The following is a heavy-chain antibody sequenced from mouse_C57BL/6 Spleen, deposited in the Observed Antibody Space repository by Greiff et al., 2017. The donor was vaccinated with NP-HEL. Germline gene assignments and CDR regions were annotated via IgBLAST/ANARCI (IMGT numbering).Heavy chain of an antibody. J-gene: IGHJ2*01. CDR3: ARHEGGYYPFDY. Sequence: EVQLVESGGGLVQPGGSLKLSCAASGFTFSDYYMYWVRQTPEKRLEWVAYISNGGGSTYYPDTVKGRFTISRDNAKNTLYLQMSRLKSEDTAMYYCARHEGGYYPFDYWGQGTTLTVSS. CDR2: ISNGGGST. D-gene: IGHD2-3*01. CDR1: GFTFSDYY. V-gene: IGHV5-12*01.